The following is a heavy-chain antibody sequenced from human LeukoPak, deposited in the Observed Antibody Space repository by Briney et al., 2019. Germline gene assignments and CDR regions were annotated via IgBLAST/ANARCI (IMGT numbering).Heavy chain of an antibody. CDR3: AKNGDRGAYCSGGTCYPYYYYYMDV. CDR1: GFTFSSYW. V-gene: IGHV3-7*03. D-gene: IGHD2-15*01. J-gene: IGHJ6*03. CDR2: IKQDGSEK. Sequence: PGGSLRLSCAASGFTFSSYWMSWVRQAPGKGLEWVANIKQDGSEKNYVDSVKGRFTISRDNAKNTVYLQMNSLSAEDTAVYYCAKNGDRGAYCSGGTCYPYYYYYMDVWGKGTTVTISS.